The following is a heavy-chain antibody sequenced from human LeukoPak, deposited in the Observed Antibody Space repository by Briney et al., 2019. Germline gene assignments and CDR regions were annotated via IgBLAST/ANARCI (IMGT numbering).Heavy chain of an antibody. CDR2: INSDGSST. CDR1: GFSFSSTW. J-gene: IGHJ5*02. V-gene: IGHV3-74*01. D-gene: IGHD6-13*01. CDR3: ARTRAAAGYSSFWFDP. Sequence: GGSLRLSCAASGFSFSSTWMHWVRQVPGKGLVWVSRINSDGSSTIYADSVRGRFTISRDNTKNTLYLQMNSLRTEDTAVYYCARTRAAAGYSSFWFDPWGQGTLVTVSS.